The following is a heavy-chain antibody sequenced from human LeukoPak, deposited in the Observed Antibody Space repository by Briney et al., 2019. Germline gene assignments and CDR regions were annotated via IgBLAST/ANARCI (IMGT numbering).Heavy chain of an antibody. D-gene: IGHD3-10*01. Sequence: ASVKVSCKASGYTFTSYGISWARQAPGQGLEWLGWISAYNGNTNYAQKLQGRVTMTTDTSTSTAYMELRSLRSDDTAVYYCARETYGSGSNDYSGQGTLVTVSS. J-gene: IGHJ4*02. CDR2: ISAYNGNT. CDR3: ARETYGSGSNDY. V-gene: IGHV1-18*01. CDR1: GYTFTSYG.